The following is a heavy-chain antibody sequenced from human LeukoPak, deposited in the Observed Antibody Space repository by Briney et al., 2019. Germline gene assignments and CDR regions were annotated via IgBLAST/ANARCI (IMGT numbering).Heavy chain of an antibody. CDR3: ARHNHIEQRWLVSYYFDY. J-gene: IGHJ4*02. CDR2: INHSGST. D-gene: IGHD6-19*01. V-gene: IGHV4-34*01. CDR1: GGSFSGYY. Sequence: PSETLSLTCAVYGGSFSGYYWSWIRQPPGKGLEWIGEINHSGSTNYNPSLKSRVTISVDTSKNQFSLKLSSVTAADTAVYYCARHNHIEQRWLVSYYFDYWGQGTLVTVSS.